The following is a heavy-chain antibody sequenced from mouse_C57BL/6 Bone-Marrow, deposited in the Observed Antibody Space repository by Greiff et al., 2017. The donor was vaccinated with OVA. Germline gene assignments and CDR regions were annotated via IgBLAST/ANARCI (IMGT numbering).Heavy chain of an antibody. D-gene: IGHD2-5*01. CDR3: TRRSNYVYWYFDV. CDR1: GYTFTDYE. J-gene: IGHJ1*03. V-gene: IGHV1-15*01. CDR2: IDPETGGT. Sequence: VQLQQFGAELVRPGASVTLSCKASGYTFTDYEMHWVKQTPVHGLEWIGAIDPETGGTAYNQKFKGKAILTADKSSSTAYMELRSLTSEDSAVYYCTRRSNYVYWYFDVWGTGTTVTVSS.